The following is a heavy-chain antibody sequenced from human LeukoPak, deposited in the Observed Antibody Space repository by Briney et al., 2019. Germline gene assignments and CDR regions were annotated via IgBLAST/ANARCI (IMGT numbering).Heavy chain of an antibody. D-gene: IGHD6-13*01. CDR2: IKQDGSEK. J-gene: IGHJ4*02. Sequence: GGSLRLSCAASGFSFSSYWMSWVRRAPGKGLEWVANIKQDGSEKYYVDSVKGRFTISRDNAKNSLYLQMNSLRVEDTAVYYCACSRTLDYWGQGTLVTVSS. CDR1: GFSFSSYW. CDR3: ACSRTLDY. V-gene: IGHV3-7*01.